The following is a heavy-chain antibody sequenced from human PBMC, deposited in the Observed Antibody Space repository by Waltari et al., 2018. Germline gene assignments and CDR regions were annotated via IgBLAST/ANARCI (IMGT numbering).Heavy chain of an antibody. CDR1: GGSISSYY. V-gene: IGHV4-4*07. D-gene: IGHD3-22*01. CDR3: ARDLYYDSSGYLGWFDP. J-gene: IGHJ5*02. Sequence: QVQLQESGPGLVKPSETLSLTCTVSGGSISSYYWSWIRQPAGKGLEWIGRIYTSGSTNYNPFLKSRVTISVDKSKNQFSLKLSSVTAADTAVYYCARDLYYDSSGYLGWFDPWGQGTLVTVSS. CDR2: IYTSGST.